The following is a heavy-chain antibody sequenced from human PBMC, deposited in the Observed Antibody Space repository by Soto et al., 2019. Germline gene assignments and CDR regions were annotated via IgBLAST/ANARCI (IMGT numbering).Heavy chain of an antibody. V-gene: IGHV4-34*01. J-gene: IGHJ5*02. D-gene: IGHD3-10*01. CDR3: ASLYYGSGSYEANWFDP. Sequence: SVTLSLTCAVYGGSFSGYYWSLIRQPPGKGLEWIGEINHSGSTNYKPSLKSRVTISVDTSKNQFSLKLSSVTAADTAVYYCASLYYGSGSYEANWFDPWGQGTLVTVSS. CDR1: GGSFSGYY. CDR2: INHSGST.